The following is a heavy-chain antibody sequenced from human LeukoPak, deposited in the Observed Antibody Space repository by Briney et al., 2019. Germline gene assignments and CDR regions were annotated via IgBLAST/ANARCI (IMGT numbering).Heavy chain of an antibody. V-gene: IGHV1-2*02. CDR2: INPNSGGT. Sequence: ASVKVSCKASGYTFTGYYMHWVRQAPGQGLEWMGWINPNSGGTNYAQKFQGRVTMTRDTSISTAYMELSRLRSDDTAVYYCARVHVGAGTYYFDYWGQGTLVTVSS. CDR1: GYTFTGYY. CDR3: ARVHVGAGTYYFDY. J-gene: IGHJ4*02. D-gene: IGHD6-19*01.